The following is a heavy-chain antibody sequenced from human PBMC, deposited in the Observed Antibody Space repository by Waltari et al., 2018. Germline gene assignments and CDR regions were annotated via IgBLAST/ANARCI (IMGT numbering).Heavy chain of an antibody. CDR3: TTDRRRGYDPQFDY. D-gene: IGHD5-12*01. CDR2: IRSKADGGTI. V-gene: IGHV3-15*01. CDR1: GFSFSDAW. Sequence: EVQLVESGGGLVKPGGSLRLSCAASGFSFSDAWMSWVGLAPGKGLGWVGRIRSKADGGTIDYAAPVKGRFTISRDDSKTTLYMQLNSLKDEDTAVYYCTTDRRRGYDPQFDYWGQGTLVTVSS. J-gene: IGHJ4*02.